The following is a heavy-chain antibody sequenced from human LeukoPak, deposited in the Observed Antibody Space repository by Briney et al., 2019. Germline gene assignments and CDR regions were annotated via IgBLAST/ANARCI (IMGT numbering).Heavy chain of an antibody. V-gene: IGHV4-61*01. CDR3: ARADYNNYGDAFDI. J-gene: IGHJ3*02. Sequence: SETLSLTCTVSGGSVSSGSYYWSWIRQPPGKGLEWIGYIYYSGSTNYNPSLKSRVTISVDTSKNQFSLKLSSVTAADTAVYYCARADYNNYGDAFDIWGQGTMVTVSS. D-gene: IGHD4-11*01. CDR1: GGSVSSGSYY. CDR2: IYYSGST.